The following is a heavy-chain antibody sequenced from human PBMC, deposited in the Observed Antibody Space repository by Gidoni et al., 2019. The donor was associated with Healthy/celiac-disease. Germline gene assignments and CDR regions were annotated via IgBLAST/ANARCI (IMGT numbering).Heavy chain of an antibody. CDR1: GFTYSSYW. V-gene: IGHV3-7*01. CDR3: AREAAVDAFDI. Sequence: EVPLVESGGGVVQSGGSLRLSCAASGFTYSSYWMSWVRQAPGKVLEWVANIKQEGSEKYYVDSVKGRVTISRDNAKISLYVQMNSLRAEDTAVYYCAREAAVDAFDIWGQGTMVTVST. CDR2: IKQEGSEK. J-gene: IGHJ3*02. D-gene: IGHD2-15*01.